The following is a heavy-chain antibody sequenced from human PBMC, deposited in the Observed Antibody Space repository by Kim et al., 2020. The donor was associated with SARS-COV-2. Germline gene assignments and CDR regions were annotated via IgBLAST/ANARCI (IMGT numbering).Heavy chain of an antibody. V-gene: IGHV4-39*01. J-gene: IGHJ5*02. CDR3: ARHIRFGELPNWFDP. Sequence: LTLTTRVTISVNTSKNQFSRKLSSVTAADTAVYYCARHIRFGELPNWFDPWGQGTLVTVSS. D-gene: IGHD3-10*01.